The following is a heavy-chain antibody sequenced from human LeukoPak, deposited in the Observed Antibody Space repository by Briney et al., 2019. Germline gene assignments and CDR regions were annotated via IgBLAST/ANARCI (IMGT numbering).Heavy chain of an antibody. J-gene: IGHJ4*02. CDR1: GFTFSSYA. CDR3: AKDQHQRSSSWDPVDY. CDR2: ISGSGGST. Sequence: PGGSLRLSCAASGFTFSSYAMSWVRQAPGKGLEWVSAISGSGGSTYYADSVKGRFTISRDNSKNTLYLQMNGLRAEDTAVYYCAKDQHQRSSSWDPVDYWGQGTLVTVSS. V-gene: IGHV3-23*01. D-gene: IGHD6-13*01.